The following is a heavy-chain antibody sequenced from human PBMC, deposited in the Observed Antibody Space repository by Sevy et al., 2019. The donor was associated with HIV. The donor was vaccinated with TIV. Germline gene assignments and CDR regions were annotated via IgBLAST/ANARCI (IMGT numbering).Heavy chain of an antibody. J-gene: IGHJ6*03. CDR3: ALVGVIATPRYMDV. D-gene: IGHD2-21*01. CDR1: GFTFSSYA. V-gene: IGHV3-23*01. CDR2: ISGSGGST. Sequence: GGSLRLSCAASGFTFSSYAMSWVRQAPGKGLEWVSAISGSGGSTYYADSVKGRFTISRDNSKNKLYRQMNSLIAEDTAVYYCALVGVIATPRYMDVWGKGTTVTVSS.